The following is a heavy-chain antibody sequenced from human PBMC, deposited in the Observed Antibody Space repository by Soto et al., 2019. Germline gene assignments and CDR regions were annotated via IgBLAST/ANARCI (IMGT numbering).Heavy chain of an antibody. D-gene: IGHD3-22*01. CDR2: ITGSGGTI. CDR1: GFTFSSHA. V-gene: IGHV3-23*01. J-gene: IGHJ4*02. Sequence: GGSLRLSCAASGFTFSSHAMSWVRQAPGKGLEWVSTITGSGGTIYYADSVKGRFTISRDNSKSTLFLRTNSLRAEDTAVYYCAKDLITMTKAINETADITKYWGQGTLVSVSS. CDR3: AKDLITMTKAINETADITKY.